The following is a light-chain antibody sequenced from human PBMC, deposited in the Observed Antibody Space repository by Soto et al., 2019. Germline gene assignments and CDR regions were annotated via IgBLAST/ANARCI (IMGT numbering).Light chain of an antibody. CDR2: EVS. J-gene: IGLJ3*02. Sequence: QSALTQPASVSGSPGQSITISCTGTSSDVGGYNYVSWYQQHPRKAPKLMIYEVSNRPSGLSNRFSGSKSGNTASLTISGLQAEDEADYYCSSYTSSSTLEVFGGGTKLTVL. CDR3: SSYTSSSTLEV. CDR1: SSDVGGYNY. V-gene: IGLV2-14*01.